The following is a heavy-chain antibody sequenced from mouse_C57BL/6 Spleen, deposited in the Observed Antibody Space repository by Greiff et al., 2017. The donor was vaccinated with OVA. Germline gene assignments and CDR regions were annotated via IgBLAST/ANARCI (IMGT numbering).Heavy chain of an antibody. D-gene: IGHD2-4*01. CDR2: ISNLAYSI. CDR3: ARSAYDYGSFAY. CDR1: GFTFSDYG. Sequence: EVMLVESGGGLVQPGGSLKLSCAASGFTFSDYGMAWVRQAPRKGPEWVAFISNLAYSIYYADTVTGRFTISRENAKNTLYLEMSSLRSEDTAMYYCARSAYDYGSFAYWGQGTLVTVSA. J-gene: IGHJ3*01. V-gene: IGHV5-15*01.